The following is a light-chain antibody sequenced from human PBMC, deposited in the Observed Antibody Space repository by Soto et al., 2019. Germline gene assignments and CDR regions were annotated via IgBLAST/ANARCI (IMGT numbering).Light chain of an antibody. Sequence: QSVLTQPPSVSGAPGQRVTISCTGSSSTIGAGYDVHWYQHLPGTAPKLLIYHNDNRPSGVPDRFSASKSGTSASLAITGLQAEDEADYYCQSYDSTLNGHVVFGGGTQLTVL. J-gene: IGLJ2*01. V-gene: IGLV1-40*01. CDR3: QSYDSTLNGHVV. CDR1: SSTIGAGYD. CDR2: HND.